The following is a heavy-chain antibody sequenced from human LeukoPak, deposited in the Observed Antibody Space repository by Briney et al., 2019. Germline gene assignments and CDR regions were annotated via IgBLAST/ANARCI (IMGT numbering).Heavy chain of an antibody. J-gene: IGHJ4*02. V-gene: IGHV3-30-3*01. CDR1: GFTFRNYV. CDR2: ISYDGSNK. Sequence: GGSLGLSCAASGFTFRNYVIHWVRQAPGKGLEWVAVISYDGSNKYYADSVKGRFTISRDNSKNTLYLQMNSLRAEDTAVYYRARDGLAVAGYFDYWGQGTLVTVSS. CDR3: ARDGLAVAGYFDY. D-gene: IGHD6-19*01.